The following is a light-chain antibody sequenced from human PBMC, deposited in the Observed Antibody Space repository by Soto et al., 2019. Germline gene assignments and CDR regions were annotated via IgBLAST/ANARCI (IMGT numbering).Light chain of an antibody. CDR2: GAS. Sequence: EIGLTQSPGTLSLSPGERATLSCRASQSVSSTYLAWYQQKPGLAPRLLIYGASSRATGIPDRFSGSGSGTDFTLTISRLEPEDFAVYYCQQYGSSPLTFGGGTKVEIK. CDR3: QQYGSSPLT. V-gene: IGKV3-20*01. CDR1: QSVSSTY. J-gene: IGKJ4*01.